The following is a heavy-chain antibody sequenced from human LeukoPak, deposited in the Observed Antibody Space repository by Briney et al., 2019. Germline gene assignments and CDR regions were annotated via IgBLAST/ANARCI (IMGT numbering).Heavy chain of an antibody. V-gene: IGHV3-74*01. CDR2: INSDGSST. D-gene: IGHD3-16*02. Sequence: PGGSLRLPCAASGFTFSSYWMHWVRQAPGKGLVWVSRINSDGSSTSYADSVKGRFTISRDNAKNTLYLQMNSLRAEDTAVYYCARAGLRLGELSLFTSLDYYYMDVWGKGTTVTVSS. J-gene: IGHJ6*03. CDR1: GFTFSSYW. CDR3: ARAGLRLGELSLFTSLDYYYMDV.